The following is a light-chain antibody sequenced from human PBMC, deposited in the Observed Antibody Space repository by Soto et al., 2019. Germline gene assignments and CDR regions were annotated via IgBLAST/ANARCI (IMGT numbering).Light chain of an antibody. CDR1: QSVSNW. CDR2: EGS. Sequence: EIRMTQSPSALSASVGDRVTITCRASQSVSNWLAWYRQKPGEAPKLLIYEGSNLERGVPSRFSGSGSGTEFTVTISSVQADDFATFYCQQCDTYSRTFGQGTKVEVK. V-gene: IGKV1-5*03. CDR3: QQCDTYSRT. J-gene: IGKJ1*01.